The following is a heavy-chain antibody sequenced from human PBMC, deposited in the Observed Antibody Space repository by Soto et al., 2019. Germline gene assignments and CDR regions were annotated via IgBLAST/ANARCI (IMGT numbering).Heavy chain of an antibody. Sequence: GXSVKISSKASGGTFSSYANSRVRQAPGQGLEWMGGIIPIFGTANYAQKFQGRVTITADESTSTAYMELSSLRSEDTAVYYCASRRPEGYYGMDVWGQGTTVTVSS. CDR2: IIPIFGTA. V-gene: IGHV1-69*13. J-gene: IGHJ6*02. CDR1: GGTFSSYA. CDR3: ASRRPEGYYGMDV.